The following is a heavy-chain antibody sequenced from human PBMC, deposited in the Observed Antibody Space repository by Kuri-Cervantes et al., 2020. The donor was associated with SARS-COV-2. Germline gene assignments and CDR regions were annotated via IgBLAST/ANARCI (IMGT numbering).Heavy chain of an antibody. D-gene: IGHD4-11*01. CDR2: INPSGGST. CDR3: ARGSAGGRYSNYVLDY. V-gene: IGHV1-46*01. Sequence: ASVKVTCKACGYTFTRYYMHWVRQAPGQGLEWMGIINPSGGSTSYAQKFQVRVTMTRDTSTSTVYMELSSLRSEDTAVYYCARGSAGGRYSNYVLDYWGQGTLVTVSS. CDR1: GYTFTRYY. J-gene: IGHJ4*02.